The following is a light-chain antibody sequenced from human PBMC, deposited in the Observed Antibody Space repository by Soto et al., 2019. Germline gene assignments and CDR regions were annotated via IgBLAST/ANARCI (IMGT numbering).Light chain of an antibody. CDR1: QSVSSSH. V-gene: IGKV3-20*01. J-gene: IGKJ1*01. CDR2: GAS. CDR3: QQYGSSRRT. Sequence: EIVLTQSPGTLSLSPGERATLSCRASQSVSSSHLAWYQQKPGQAPRLLIFGASSRATGIPDKFGGSGSGTDFTLTISALETEDFAVYFCQQYGSSRRTLGQGTKVEIK.